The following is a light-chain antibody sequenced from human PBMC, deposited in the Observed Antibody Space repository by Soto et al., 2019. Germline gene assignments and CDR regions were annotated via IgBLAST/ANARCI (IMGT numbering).Light chain of an antibody. Sequence: ALTXPPSASGSPGQSVTISCTGTKNDIGVYDFVSWYQHHPGKAPRLIIYEVVQRPSGVPDRFSGSKSGNTASLTVSGLQAADEADYFCKSYAGSNTYVFGSGTKVTVL. CDR3: KSYAGSNTYV. V-gene: IGLV2-8*01. CDR1: KNDIGVYDF. J-gene: IGLJ1*01. CDR2: EVV.